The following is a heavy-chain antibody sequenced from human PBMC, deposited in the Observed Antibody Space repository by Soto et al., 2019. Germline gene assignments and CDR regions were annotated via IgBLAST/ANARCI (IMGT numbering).Heavy chain of an antibody. CDR1: GYTFSGYY. Sequence: ASVKVSWKASGYTFSGYYIHWLRQAPGRGLEWMGWINPNSGGTNYAQKFQGRVTVTRDTPTSTAYMELSRLTSDDTAVYYCARSLTEGYCTITGCYTRPLYGMDVWGQGTTVTVSS. J-gene: IGHJ6*02. D-gene: IGHD2-2*02. CDR3: ARSLTEGYCTITGCYTRPLYGMDV. V-gene: IGHV1-2*02. CDR2: INPNSGGT.